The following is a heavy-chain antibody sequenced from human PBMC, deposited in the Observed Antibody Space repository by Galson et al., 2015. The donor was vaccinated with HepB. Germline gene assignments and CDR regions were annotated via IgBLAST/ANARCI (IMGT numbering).Heavy chain of an antibody. CDR1: GFTFSSYG. CDR2: IWYDGSNK. D-gene: IGHD6-25*01. V-gene: IGHV3-33*08. Sequence: SLRLSCAASGFTFSSYGMHWVRQAPGKGLEWVAVIWYDGSNKYYADSVKGRFTISRDNSKNTLYLQMNSLRAEDTAVYYCARGGYALAFDYWGQGTLVTVSS. J-gene: IGHJ4*02. CDR3: ARGGYALAFDY.